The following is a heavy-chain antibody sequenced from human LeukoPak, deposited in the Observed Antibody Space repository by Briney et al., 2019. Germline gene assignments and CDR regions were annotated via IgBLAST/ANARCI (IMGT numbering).Heavy chain of an antibody. CDR1: GFTFSSYA. CDR2: ISGSSGRT. J-gene: IGHJ4*02. D-gene: IGHD6-13*01. V-gene: IGHV3-23*01. CDR3: AREGAAAAPY. Sequence: PGGSLRLSCAASGFTFSSYAMSWVRQAPGKGLEWVSSISGSSGRTYYADSVKGRFTISRDNARNSLYLQMNSLRAEDTAMYYCAREGAAAAPYWGQGTLVTVPS.